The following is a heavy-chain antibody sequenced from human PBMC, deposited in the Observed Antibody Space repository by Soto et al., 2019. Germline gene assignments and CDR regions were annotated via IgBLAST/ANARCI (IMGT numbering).Heavy chain of an antibody. J-gene: IGHJ6*02. Sequence: SETLSLTCAVYGESFSGYYWSWIRQPPGKGLEWIGEINHSGSTNYNPSLKSRVTISVDTSKKQFSLRLSSVTAADTAVYYCTRGRGYYDSSGPHYFYYGMDVWGQGTTVTVSS. CDR1: GESFSGYY. CDR3: TRGRGYYDSSGPHYFYYGMDV. CDR2: INHSGST. V-gene: IGHV4-34*01. D-gene: IGHD3-22*01.